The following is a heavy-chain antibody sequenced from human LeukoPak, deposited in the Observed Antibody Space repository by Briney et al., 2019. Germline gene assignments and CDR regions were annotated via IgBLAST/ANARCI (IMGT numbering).Heavy chain of an antibody. V-gene: IGHV3-33*01. J-gene: IGHJ3*02. CDR1: GFTFSSYG. CDR3: ARDFCSGGSCYPDAFDI. Sequence: GGSLRLSCAASGFTFSSYGMHWVRQAPGKGLEWVAVIWYDGTNTYYADSVKGRFTISRDNSKNTLYLLMNSLRAEDTAVYYCARDFCSGGSCYPDAFDIRGQGTMVTVSS. CDR2: IWYDGTNT. D-gene: IGHD2-15*01.